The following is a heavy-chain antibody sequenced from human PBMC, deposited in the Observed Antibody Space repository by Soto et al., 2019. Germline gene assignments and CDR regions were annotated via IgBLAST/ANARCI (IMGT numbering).Heavy chain of an antibody. Sequence: EVQLLESGGGLVQPGGSLRLSCVASASTFSTYAMRWVRQAPGKGLEWVSSISGSRDDTYYADSVKGRFTISRDNSXNTLYLQMHSLRAEDTARYYCAAGASTGTDRFLDLWGRGTLVTVSS. J-gene: IGHJ2*01. V-gene: IGHV3-23*01. CDR2: ISGSRDDT. CDR1: ASTFSTYA. D-gene: IGHD4-17*01. CDR3: AAGASTGTDRFLDL.